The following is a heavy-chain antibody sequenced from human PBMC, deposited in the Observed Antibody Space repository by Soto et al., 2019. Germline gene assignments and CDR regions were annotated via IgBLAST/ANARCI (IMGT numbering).Heavy chain of an antibody. Sequence: QVQLQESGPGLVKPSETLSLTCTVSGGSISSGGYYWTWLPQHPGKGLEWIGNIHHSGSTFYTPSLKSRVSISVDTSKNQLSLKLSSVTAADTAVYFCVRGVLSWGQGTLVTVSS. CDR3: VRGVLS. CDR1: GGSISSGGYY. J-gene: IGHJ1*01. V-gene: IGHV4-31*03. CDR2: IHHSGST. D-gene: IGHD3-10*01.